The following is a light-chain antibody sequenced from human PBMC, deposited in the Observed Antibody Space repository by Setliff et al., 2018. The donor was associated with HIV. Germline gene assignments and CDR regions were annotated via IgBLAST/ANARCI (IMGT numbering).Light chain of an antibody. Sequence: QSVLTQPPSVSGAPGQRVTISCTGSSSNIGAGFEVQWYQQVTETAPKLLIFANTNRPSGVPDRFSGSKSGISASLAITGLQAEDEADYYCQSYDRSLSGWVFGGGTKVTVL. V-gene: IGLV1-40*01. J-gene: IGLJ2*01. CDR2: ANT. CDR3: QSYDRSLSGWV. CDR1: SSNIGAGFE.